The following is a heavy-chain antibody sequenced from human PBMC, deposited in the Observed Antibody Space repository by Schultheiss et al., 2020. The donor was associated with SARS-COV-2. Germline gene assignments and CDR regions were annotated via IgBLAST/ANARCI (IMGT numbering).Heavy chain of an antibody. D-gene: IGHD1-14*01. CDR3: VRPINPEAFDI. CDR1: GFTFSSYP. V-gene: IGHV3-21*04. J-gene: IGHJ3*02. Sequence: GGSLRLSCAASGFTFSSYPMHWVRQAPGKGLEWVSSISSSSSYIYYADSVKGRFTISRDNAKNSLYLQMNSLRAEDTAVYYCVRPINPEAFDIWGQGTMVTVSS. CDR2: ISSSSSYI.